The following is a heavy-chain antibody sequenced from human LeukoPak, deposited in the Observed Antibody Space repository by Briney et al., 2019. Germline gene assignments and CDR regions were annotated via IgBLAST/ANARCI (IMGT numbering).Heavy chain of an antibody. Sequence: GGSLRLSCAASGFTFSSYAMSWVRQAPGKGLEWVSAISGSGGSTYYADSVKGRFTISRDNPKNTLYLQMNSLRAEDTAVYYCAKDRVCSGGSCEDYFDYWGQGTLVTVSS. CDR3: AKDRVCSGGSCEDYFDY. D-gene: IGHD2-15*01. V-gene: IGHV3-23*01. CDR1: GFTFSSYA. CDR2: ISGSGGST. J-gene: IGHJ4*02.